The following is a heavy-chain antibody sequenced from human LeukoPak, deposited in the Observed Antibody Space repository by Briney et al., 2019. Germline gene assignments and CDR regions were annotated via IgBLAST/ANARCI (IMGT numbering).Heavy chain of an antibody. V-gene: IGHV1-8*01. Sequence: ASVKVSCKASGYTFTSYDINWVRQATGQGLEWMGWMNPNSGNTGYAQKLQGRVTMTRNTSISTAYMELSSLRSEDTAVYYCARVRVVVVVAAIHDWFGPWGLGTLVTVSS. CDR2: MNPNSGNT. CDR1: GYTFTSYD. J-gene: IGHJ5*02. D-gene: IGHD2-15*01. CDR3: ARVRVVVVVAAIHDWFGP.